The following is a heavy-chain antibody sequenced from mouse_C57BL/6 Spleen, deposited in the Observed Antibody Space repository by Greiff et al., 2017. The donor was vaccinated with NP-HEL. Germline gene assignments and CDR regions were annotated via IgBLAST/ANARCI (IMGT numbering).Heavy chain of an antibody. CDR3: ARRRNFDD. CDR2: ISSGGSYT. CDR1: GFTFSSYG. J-gene: IGHJ2*01. V-gene: IGHV5-6*02. Sequence: EVKLMESGGDLVKPGGSLKLSCAASGFTFSSYGMSWVRRTPDKRLEWVATISSGGSYTYYPDSVKGRFTISRDNAKNTLYLQMSSLKSEDTAMYYCARRRNFDDWGQGTTLTVSS.